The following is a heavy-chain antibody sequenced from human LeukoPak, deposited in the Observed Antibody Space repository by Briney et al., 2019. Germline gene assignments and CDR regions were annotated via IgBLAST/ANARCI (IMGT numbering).Heavy chain of an antibody. CDR1: GGSVSSGSYY. V-gene: IGHV4-39*01. CDR3: ARRGDYYDSSGYYLLGGDWFDP. Sequence: SETLSLTCTVSGGSVSSGSYYWSWIRQPPGKGLEWIGSIYYSGSTYYNPSLKSRATISVDTSKNQFSLKLSSVTAADTAVYYCARRGDYYDSSGYYLLGGDWFDPWGQGTLVTVSS. CDR2: IYYSGST. J-gene: IGHJ5*02. D-gene: IGHD3-22*01.